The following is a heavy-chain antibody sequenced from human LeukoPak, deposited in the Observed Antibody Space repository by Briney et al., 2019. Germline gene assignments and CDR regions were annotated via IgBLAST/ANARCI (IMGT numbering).Heavy chain of an antibody. Sequence: GGSLRLSCAASGFTFSSYAMSWVRQAPRKGLEWVSAISGSGGSTYYADSVKGRFTIFRDNSKNTLYLQMSSLRAEDTAVYYCAKKPRFDWLFQHWGQGTLVTVSS. J-gene: IGHJ1*01. CDR2: ISGSGGST. D-gene: IGHD3-9*01. CDR3: AKKPRFDWLFQH. CDR1: GFTFSSYA. V-gene: IGHV3-23*01.